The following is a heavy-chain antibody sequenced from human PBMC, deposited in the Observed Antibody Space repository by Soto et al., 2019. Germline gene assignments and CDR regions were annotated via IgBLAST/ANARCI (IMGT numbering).Heavy chain of an antibody. D-gene: IGHD2-2*01. CDR3: ASGRKQYQLLVFDY. Sequence: GGSLRLSCAASGFTFSSYAMHWVRQAPGKGLEWVAVISYDGSNKYYADSVKGRFTISRDNSKNTLYLQMNSLRAEDTAVYYCASGRKQYQLLVFDYWGQGTLVTVSS. V-gene: IGHV3-30-3*01. J-gene: IGHJ4*02. CDR1: GFTFSSYA. CDR2: ISYDGSNK.